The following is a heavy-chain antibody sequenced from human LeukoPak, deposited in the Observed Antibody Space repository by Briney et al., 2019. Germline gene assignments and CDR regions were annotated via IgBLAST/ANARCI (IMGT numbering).Heavy chain of an antibody. CDR1: GVSFSTYY. CDR2: VNHSGYT. CDR3: ARQLYGSDY. D-gene: IGHD4-17*01. V-gene: IGHV4-34*01. Sequence: SETLSLTCDVSGVSFSTYYWSRIRQSPEKGLEWIGEVNHSGYTNYNPSLKGRVTISVDTSKNQFSLKLSSVTAADTAVYYCARQLYGSDYWGQGTRVTVSS. J-gene: IGHJ4*02.